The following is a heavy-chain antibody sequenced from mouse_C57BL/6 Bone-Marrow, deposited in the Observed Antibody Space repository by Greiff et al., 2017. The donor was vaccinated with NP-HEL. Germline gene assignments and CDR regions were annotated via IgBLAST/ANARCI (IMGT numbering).Heavy chain of an antibody. D-gene: IGHD3-2*02. Sequence: QVQLQQSGPELVKPGASVKISCKASGYSFTSYYIHWVKQRPGQGLEWIGWIYPGSGNTKYNEKFKGKATLTADTSSSTAYMQLSSLTSEDSAFYYCARSGGGGFAYWGQGTLVTVSA. CDR3: ARSGGGGFAY. CDR1: GYSFTSYY. J-gene: IGHJ3*01. V-gene: IGHV1-66*01. CDR2: IYPGSGNT.